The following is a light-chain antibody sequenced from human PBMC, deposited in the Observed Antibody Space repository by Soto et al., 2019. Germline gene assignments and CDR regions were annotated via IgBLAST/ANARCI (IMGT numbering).Light chain of an antibody. CDR2: DVS. J-gene: IGLJ2*01. CDR1: SSDVGGYNY. Sequence: QSVLIQPPSASGSPGQSVTISCTGTSSDVGGYNYVSWYQQHPGKAPQLIIYDVSKRSSGVPDRFSGSKSGNTASLTVSGLQAEDEADYYCCSHAGSSVVFGGGTKLTVL. CDR3: CSHAGSSVV. V-gene: IGLV2-8*01.